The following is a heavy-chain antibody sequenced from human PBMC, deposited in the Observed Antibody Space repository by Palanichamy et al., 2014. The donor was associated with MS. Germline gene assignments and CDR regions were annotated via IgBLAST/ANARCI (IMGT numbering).Heavy chain of an antibody. J-gene: IGHJ6*03. CDR3: AKVYYFTSGTYFDYNYYVDV. CDR1: GYSPTTYT. Sequence: QVNLVQSGAEVKRPGASVRLSCQASGYSPTTYTLHWVRQAPGQGFEWMGWINVDNGYRKYSQKFQGRVTITGDRSTRTTYMEMNRLTTADTAVYYCAKVYYFTSGTYFDYNYYVDVWGDGTTVTVSS. CDR2: INVDNGYR. V-gene: IGHV1-3*01. D-gene: IGHD3-10*01.